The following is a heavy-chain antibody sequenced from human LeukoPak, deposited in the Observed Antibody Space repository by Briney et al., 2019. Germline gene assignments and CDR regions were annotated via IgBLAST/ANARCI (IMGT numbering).Heavy chain of an antibody. Sequence: GGSLRLSCAASGFTFSSYAMSWVRQAPGKGLEWVSAISGSGGSTYYADSVKGRFTISRDNSKNTLYLQMNSLRAEDTAVYYCAKDLRQLVIRDCPFDIWGQGTMVTVSS. CDR1: GFTFSSYA. CDR2: ISGSGGST. CDR3: AKDLRQLVIRDCPFDI. J-gene: IGHJ3*02. D-gene: IGHD6-13*01. V-gene: IGHV3-23*01.